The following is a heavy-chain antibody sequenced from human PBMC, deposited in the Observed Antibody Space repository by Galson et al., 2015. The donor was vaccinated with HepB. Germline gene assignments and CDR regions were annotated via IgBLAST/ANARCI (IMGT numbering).Heavy chain of an antibody. Sequence: CLRLSCAVSGFTFSSHAMHWVRQAPGEGLEWVADISYDGVDKYYADSVKGRFTISRDNAKNTLYLQLNSLKTEDTAVYYCAKAEVPFSSGWDYYDYWGQGTRVTVSS. CDR3: AKAEVPFSSGWDYYDY. D-gene: IGHD6-19*01. CDR1: GFTFSSHA. CDR2: ISYDGVDK. J-gene: IGHJ4*02. V-gene: IGHV3-30*18.